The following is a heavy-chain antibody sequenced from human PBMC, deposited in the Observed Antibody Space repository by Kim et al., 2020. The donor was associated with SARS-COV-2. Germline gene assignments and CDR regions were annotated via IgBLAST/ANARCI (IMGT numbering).Heavy chain of an antibody. CDR1: GGTFSSYA. Sequence: SVKVSCKASGGTFSSYAISWVRQAPGQGLEWMGGIIPIFGTANYAQKFQGRVTITADESTSTAYMELSSLRSEDTAVYYCARADYYDSSGYYGAFDIWGQGTMVTVSS. D-gene: IGHD3-22*01. CDR2: IIPIFGTA. V-gene: IGHV1-69*13. CDR3: ARADYYDSSGYYGAFDI. J-gene: IGHJ3*02.